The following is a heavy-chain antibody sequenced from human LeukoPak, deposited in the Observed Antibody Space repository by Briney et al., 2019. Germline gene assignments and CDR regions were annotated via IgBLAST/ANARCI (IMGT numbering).Heavy chain of an antibody. CDR3: ARDSSGSSEGGDY. CDR1: GFTFSSYA. J-gene: IGHJ4*02. V-gene: IGHV3-30-3*01. D-gene: IGHD1-26*01. CDR2: ISFDGSNK. Sequence: PGGSLRLSCAASGFTFSSYAMHWVRQAPGKGLEWVAVISFDGSNKYYADSVKGRFTISRDNSKNTLYLQMNSLRAEDTAVYYCARDSSGSSEGGDYWGQGTLVTVSS.